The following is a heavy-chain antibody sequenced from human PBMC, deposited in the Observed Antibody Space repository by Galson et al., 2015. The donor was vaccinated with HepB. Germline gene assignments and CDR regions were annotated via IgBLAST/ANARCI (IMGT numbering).Heavy chain of an antibody. D-gene: IGHD1-7*01. CDR3: ARESIIGTMWYYYGMGV. J-gene: IGHJ6*02. Sequence: SLRLSCAASGFTVSSYAMHWVRQAPGKGLEWVAVISYDGSNKYYADSVKGRFTISRDTSKNTLYLQMNSLRAEDTAVYYCARESIIGTMWYYYGMGVWGQGTTVTVSS. CDR1: GFTVSSYA. CDR2: ISYDGSNK. V-gene: IGHV3-30-3*01.